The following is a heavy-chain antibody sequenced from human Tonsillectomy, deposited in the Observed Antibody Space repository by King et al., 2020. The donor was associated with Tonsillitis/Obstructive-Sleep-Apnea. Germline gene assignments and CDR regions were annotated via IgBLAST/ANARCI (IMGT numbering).Heavy chain of an antibody. J-gene: IGHJ4*02. CDR3: AKDSPLILRYFDWLSDYYFDS. CDR2: ISGDGGFT. D-gene: IGHD3-9*01. V-gene: IGHV3-43*02. CDR1: GFTFDDYA. Sequence: VQLVESGGGVVQPGGSLRLSCAASGFTFDDYAMHWVRQAPGKGLEWVSLISGDGGFTYYADSVKGRFTISRDNSKNSLYLQMNSLRTDDTALYYCAKDSPLILRYFDWLSDYYFDSWGQGTLDTVSS.